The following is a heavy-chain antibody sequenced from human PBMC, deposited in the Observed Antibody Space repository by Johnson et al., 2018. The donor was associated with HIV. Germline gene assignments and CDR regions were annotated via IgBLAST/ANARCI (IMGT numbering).Heavy chain of an antibody. CDR3: QGGYSSGWYSNAFDI. Sequence: VQLVESGGGLVKPGGSLRLSCAASGFTFSNVWMSWVRQAPGQGLEWVGRIKRKIEGEATDYASPVKGRFTISRDDSKNTLFLQMSSLKTDDTAVYYCQGGYSSGWYSNAFDIWGQGTMVTVSS. D-gene: IGHD6-19*01. J-gene: IGHJ3*02. CDR2: IKRKIEGEAT. CDR1: GFTFSNVW. V-gene: IGHV3-15*01.